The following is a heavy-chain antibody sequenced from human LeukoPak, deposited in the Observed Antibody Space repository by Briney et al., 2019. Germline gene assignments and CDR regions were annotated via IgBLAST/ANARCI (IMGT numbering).Heavy chain of an antibody. V-gene: IGHV3-23*01. D-gene: IGHD6-13*01. CDR3: ARVGYSSAWYVFNF. J-gene: IGHJ4*02. Sequence: GGSLRLSCAASGISFSSFGMSWVRQSPEKGLEWVSTLSSTGTTFYAGSVKGRFTISRANSENTLYLQMDSLTAEDTALYYCARVGYSSAWYVFNFWGQGTLVTVSS. CDR2: LSSTGTT. CDR1: GISFSSFG.